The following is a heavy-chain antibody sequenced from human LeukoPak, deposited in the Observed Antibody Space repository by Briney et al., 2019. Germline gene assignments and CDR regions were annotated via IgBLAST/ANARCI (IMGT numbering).Heavy chain of an antibody. CDR3: ARVDCSGGSCYSGGGYYYYSGMDV. Sequence: PGGSLRLSCAASGFTFSSYAMHWVRQAPGKGLEWVAVISYDGSNKYYAHSVKGRFTISRDNSKNTLYPQMNSLRAEDTAVYYCARVDCSGGSCYSGGGYYYYSGMDVWGQGTTVTVSS. CDR2: ISYDGSNK. J-gene: IGHJ6*02. CDR1: GFTFSSYA. V-gene: IGHV3-30-3*01. D-gene: IGHD2-15*01.